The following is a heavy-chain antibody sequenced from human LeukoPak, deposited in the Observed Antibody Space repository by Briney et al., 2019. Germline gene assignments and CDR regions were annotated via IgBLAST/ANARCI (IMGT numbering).Heavy chain of an antibody. Sequence: SETLSLTCTVSGGSISSSSYYWGWIHQPPGKGLEWIGNIYYSGSTYYNPSLKSRVTISVDTSKNQISLKLRSVTAADTAVYHCARTVYYDSSGYVLDYWGQGTLVTVSS. J-gene: IGHJ4*02. CDR1: GGSISSSSYY. V-gene: IGHV4-39*01. D-gene: IGHD3-22*01. CDR3: ARTVYYDSSGYVLDY. CDR2: IYYSGST.